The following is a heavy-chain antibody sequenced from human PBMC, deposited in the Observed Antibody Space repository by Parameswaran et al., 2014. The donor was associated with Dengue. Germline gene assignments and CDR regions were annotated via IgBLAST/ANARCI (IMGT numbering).Heavy chain of an antibody. CDR3: ARIDRTNAFDI. J-gene: IGHJ3*02. CDR2: ISYDGSNK. Sequence: WIRQPPGKGLEWVAVISYDGSNKYYADSVKGRFTISRDNSKNTLYLQMNSLRAEDTAVYYCARIDRTNAFDIWAKGQWSPSPQ. V-gene: IGHV3-30*04.